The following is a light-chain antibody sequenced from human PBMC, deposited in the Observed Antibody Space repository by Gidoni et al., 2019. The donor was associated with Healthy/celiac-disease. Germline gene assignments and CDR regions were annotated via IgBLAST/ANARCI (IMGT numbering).Light chain of an antibody. V-gene: IGKV2-28*01. CDR1: QSLLHSNGYNY. CDR3: MQALQTLGT. Sequence: DIVMTQSPLSLPVTPGEPASISCRSSQSLLHSNGYNYLDWYLQKPGQSPQLLIDLGSNRSSGVPDRFSGSGSGTDFTLKISRVEAEDVGVYYCMQALQTLGTFGQGTKLEIK. CDR2: LGS. J-gene: IGKJ2*01.